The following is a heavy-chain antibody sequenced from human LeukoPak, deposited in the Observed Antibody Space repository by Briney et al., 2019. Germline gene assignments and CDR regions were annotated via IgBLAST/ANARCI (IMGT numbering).Heavy chain of an antibody. CDR1: GGSFSGYY. CDR2: INHSGSS. CDR3: ARRNRDGYFDY. J-gene: IGHJ4*02. V-gene: IGHV4-34*01. Sequence: PSETLSLTCAVYGGSFSGYYWSWIRQPPGKGLEWIGEINHSGSSNYNPSLKSRVAMSVDTSKNQFSLKLSSVTAADTAVYYCARRNRDGYFDYWGQGTLVTVSS. D-gene: IGHD5-24*01.